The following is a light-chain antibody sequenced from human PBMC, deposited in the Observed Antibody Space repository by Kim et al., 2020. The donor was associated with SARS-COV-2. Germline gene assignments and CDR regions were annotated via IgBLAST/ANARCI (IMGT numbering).Light chain of an antibody. J-gene: IGKJ2*03. CDR3: QQYDNFPPRKS. CDR2: DAS. CDR1: QDISNY. Sequence: DIQMTQSPSSLSASVGDRVTIICQASQDISNYLNWYQQKPGRAPKLLIYDASNLETGVPSRFSGSGSGTDFTFTISSLQPEDIATYYCQQYDNFPPRKSFGQGTKLEIK. V-gene: IGKV1-33*01.